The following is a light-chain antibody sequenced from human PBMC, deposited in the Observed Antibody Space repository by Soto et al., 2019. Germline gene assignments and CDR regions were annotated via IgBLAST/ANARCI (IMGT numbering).Light chain of an antibody. J-gene: IGLJ2*01. V-gene: IGLV2-14*01. Sequence: QSALTQPASVSGSPGQSITISCTGTSSDVGGYNYVSWYQQHPGKAPKLMIYDVSNRPSGVSNRFSGSKSGNTASLTISGLHAEDESDYYCCSYTSSSTLVVFGGGTKLTVL. CDR1: SSDVGGYNY. CDR3: CSYTSSSTLVV. CDR2: DVS.